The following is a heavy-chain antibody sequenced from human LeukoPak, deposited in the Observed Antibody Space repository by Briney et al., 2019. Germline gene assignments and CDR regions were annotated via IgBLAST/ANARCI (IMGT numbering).Heavy chain of an antibody. CDR1: GYTFTGYY. D-gene: IGHD4-17*01. V-gene: IGHV1-2*04. Sequence: ASVKVSCKASGYTFTGYYMHWVRQAPGQGLEWMGWINPNSGGTNYAQKFQGWVTMTRDTSIRTAYMELSRLRSDDTAVYYCARGDYGDLNWFDPWGQGTLVTVSS. CDR2: INPNSGGT. CDR3: ARGDYGDLNWFDP. J-gene: IGHJ5*02.